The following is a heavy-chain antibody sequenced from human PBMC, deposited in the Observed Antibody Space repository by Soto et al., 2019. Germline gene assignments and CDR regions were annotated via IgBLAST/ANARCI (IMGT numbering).Heavy chain of an antibody. J-gene: IGHJ4*02. CDR2: IRSKANSYAT. Sequence: EVQLVESGGGLVQPGGSLKLSCAASGFTFSGSAMHWVRQASGKGLEWVGRIRSKANSYATAYAASVKGRFTISRDDSKNTAYLRMNSLKTEDTAVYCCTTRSGPFDYWGQGTLVTVSS. V-gene: IGHV3-73*01. D-gene: IGHD2-15*01. CDR3: TTRSGPFDY. CDR1: GFTFSGSA.